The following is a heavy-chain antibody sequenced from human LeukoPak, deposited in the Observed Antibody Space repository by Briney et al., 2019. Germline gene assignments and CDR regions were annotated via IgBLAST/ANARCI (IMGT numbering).Heavy chain of an antibody. Sequence: PSETLSLTCTVSGGTISSYYWSWIRQPPGKGLEWIGYIYYSGSTNYNPSLKSRVTISVDTSKNQFSLKLSSVTAADTAVYYCARTYSSVSYFDYWGQGTLVTVSS. CDR2: IYYSGST. J-gene: IGHJ4*02. CDR1: GGTISSYY. D-gene: IGHD6-19*01. CDR3: ARTYSSVSYFDY. V-gene: IGHV4-59*08.